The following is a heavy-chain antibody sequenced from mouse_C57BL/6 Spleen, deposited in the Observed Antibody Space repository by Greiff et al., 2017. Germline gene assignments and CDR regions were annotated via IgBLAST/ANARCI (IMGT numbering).Heavy chain of an antibody. V-gene: IGHV5-17*01. Sequence: EVKLVESGGGLVKPGGSLKLSCAASGFTFSDYGMHWVRQAPEKGLELVAYISSGSSTIYYADTVKGRFTISRDNAKNTLFLQMTSLRSEDTAMYYCATLDSSGWFAYWGQGTLVTVSA. CDR3: ATLDSSGWFAY. J-gene: IGHJ3*01. CDR2: ISSGSSTI. D-gene: IGHD3-2*02. CDR1: GFTFSDYG.